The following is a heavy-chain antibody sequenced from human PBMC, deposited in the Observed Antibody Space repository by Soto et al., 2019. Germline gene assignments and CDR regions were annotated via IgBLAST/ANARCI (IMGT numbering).Heavy chain of an antibody. D-gene: IGHD2-15*01. CDR2: INSDGSTT. CDR1: GFTLSSYW. V-gene: IGHV3-74*01. CDR3: ARDLTGSGTY. Sequence: EVQLVESGGGLVQPGGSLRLSCAASGFTLSSYWMHWVRQAPGKGLVWVSRINSDGSTTSYADSVKGRCTISRDNAKNTLDLQMTSLRVEDTAVYYCARDLTGSGTYWGQGTLVTVSS. J-gene: IGHJ4*02.